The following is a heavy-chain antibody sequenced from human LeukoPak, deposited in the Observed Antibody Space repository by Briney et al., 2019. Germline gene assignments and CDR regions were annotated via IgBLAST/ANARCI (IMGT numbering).Heavy chain of an antibody. CDR2: IYPGDSDT. J-gene: IGHJ4*02. CDR3: ARRRYYDGFDY. CDR1: GYSFTSYW. V-gene: IGHV5-51*01. Sequence: GESLKISCKGSGYSFTSYWIGWVRQMPGKGLGWMGIIYPGDSDTKYSPSFQGQVTISADKSISTAYLQWSSLKASDTAMYYCARRRYYDGFDYWGQGTLVTVSS. D-gene: IGHD3-22*01.